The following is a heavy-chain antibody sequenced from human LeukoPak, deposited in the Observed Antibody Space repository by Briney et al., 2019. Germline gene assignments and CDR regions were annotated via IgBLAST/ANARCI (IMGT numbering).Heavy chain of an antibody. CDR2: INPNSGGT. CDR3: ARDRSDFWSGYYYRLDY. J-gene: IGHJ4*02. CDR1: GYTFTGYY. V-gene: IGHV1-2*02. D-gene: IGHD3-3*01. Sequence: ASVKVSCKASGYTFTGYYMHWVRQAPGQGLEWMGWINPNSGGTNYAQKFQGRVTTTRDTSISTAYMELSRLRSDDTAVYYCARDRSDFWSGYYYRLDYWGQGTLVTVSS.